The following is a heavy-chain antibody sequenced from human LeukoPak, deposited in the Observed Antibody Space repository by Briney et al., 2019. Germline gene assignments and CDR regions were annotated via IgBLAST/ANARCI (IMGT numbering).Heavy chain of an antibody. D-gene: IGHD2-15*01. J-gene: IGHJ3*02. CDR3: ARVEVVVVAATGAFDI. CDR1: GGTFSSYA. V-gene: IGHV1-69*06. Sequence: SVKVSCKASGGTFSSYAISWVRQAPGQGLEWMGGIIPIFGTANYAQKFQGRVTITADKSTSTAYMELSNLRSEDTAVYYCARVEVVVVAATGAFDIWGQGTMVTVSS. CDR2: IIPIFGTA.